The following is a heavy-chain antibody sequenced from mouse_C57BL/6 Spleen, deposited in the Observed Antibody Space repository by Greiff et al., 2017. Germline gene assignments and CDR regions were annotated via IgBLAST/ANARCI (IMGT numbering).Heavy chain of an antibody. J-gene: IGHJ2*01. Sequence: VQLQQSGPELVKPGASVKISCKASGYTFTDYYMNWVKQSHGKSLEWIGDINPNNGGTSYNQKFKGKATLTVDKSSSTAYMELRSLTSEDSAVYYCARDSSYEDYWGQGTTLTVSS. D-gene: IGHD1-1*01. V-gene: IGHV1-26*01. CDR3: ARDSSYEDY. CDR1: GYTFTDYY. CDR2: INPNNGGT.